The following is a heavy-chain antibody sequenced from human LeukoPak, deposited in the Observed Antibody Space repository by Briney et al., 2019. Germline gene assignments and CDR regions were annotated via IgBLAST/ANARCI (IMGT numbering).Heavy chain of an antibody. V-gene: IGHV3-21*01. J-gene: IGHJ4*01. Sequence: GGSLRLSCAASGFTFSTYSMIWVRQAPGKGLEWVSYISSSSTYIYYADSVKGRFTISRDNANNSLYLQMNSLRAEDTAVYYCATRSPRDYWGQGTLVTASS. CDR1: GFTFSTYS. CDR3: ATRSPRDY. CDR2: ISSSSTYI.